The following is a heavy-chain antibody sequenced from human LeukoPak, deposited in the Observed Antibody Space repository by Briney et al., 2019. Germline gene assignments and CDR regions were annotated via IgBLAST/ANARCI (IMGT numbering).Heavy chain of an antibody. Sequence: PSETLSLTCTVSGDSISSSNYHWGWLRQPPGKGLEWLGNIYYSGNPHYNPSLKSRVTISIDTSKNQFSLKLSSVTAADTAVYYCAMTYYYDSSGYLEPDAFDIWGQGTMVTVSS. CDR2: IYYSGNP. CDR1: GDSISSSNYH. V-gene: IGHV4-39*07. J-gene: IGHJ3*02. D-gene: IGHD3-22*01. CDR3: AMTYYYDSSGYLEPDAFDI.